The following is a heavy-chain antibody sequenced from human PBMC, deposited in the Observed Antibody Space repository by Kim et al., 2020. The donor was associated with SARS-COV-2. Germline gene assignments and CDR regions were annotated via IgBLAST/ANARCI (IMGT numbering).Heavy chain of an antibody. CDR1: GFTFSSYG. D-gene: IGHD3-9*01. CDR3: AKDLQYYDILTGLLDY. Sequence: GGSLRLSCAASGFTFSSYGMHWVRQAPGKGLEWVAVISYDGSNKYYADSVKGRFTISRDNSKNTLYLQMNSLRAEDTAVYYCAKDLQYYDILTGLLDYWG. J-gene: IGHJ4*01. CDR2: ISYDGSNK. V-gene: IGHV3-30*18.